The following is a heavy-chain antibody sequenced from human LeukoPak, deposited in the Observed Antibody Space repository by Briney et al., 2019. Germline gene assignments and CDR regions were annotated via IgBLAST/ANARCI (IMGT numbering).Heavy chain of an antibody. Sequence: ASVKVSCKASGYTFTGYYMHWLRQAPGQGLEWMGCINPNSGGTNYAQKFQGRVTMTRDTSISTAYMELSRLRSDDTAVYYCARVEDTIFGVVTQPTFDYWGQGTLVTVSS. D-gene: IGHD3-3*01. CDR1: GYTFTGYY. CDR2: INPNSGGT. J-gene: IGHJ4*02. CDR3: ARVEDTIFGVVTQPTFDY. V-gene: IGHV1-2*02.